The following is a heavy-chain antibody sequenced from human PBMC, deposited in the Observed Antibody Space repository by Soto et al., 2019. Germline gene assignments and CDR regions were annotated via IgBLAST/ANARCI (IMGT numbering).Heavy chain of an antibody. CDR1: GYTFTGYY. CDR2: INPNSGGT. V-gene: IGHV1-2*02. J-gene: IGHJ4*02. CDR3: ARETRNWTERRLDY. Sequence: GASVKVSCKASGYTFTGYYMHWVRQAPGQGLEWMGWINPNSGGTNYAQKFQGRVTMTRDTSISTAYMELSRLRSDDTAVYCCARETRNWTERRLDYWGQGTLVTVSS. D-gene: IGHD1-20*01.